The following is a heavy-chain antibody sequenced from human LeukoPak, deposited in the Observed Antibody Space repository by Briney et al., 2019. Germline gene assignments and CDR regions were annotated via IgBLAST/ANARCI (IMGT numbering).Heavy chain of an antibody. J-gene: IGHJ5*02. CDR3: GRDLGQYYDTSDNWFDP. CDR1: GFTFSSYE. D-gene: IGHD3-22*01. CDR2: ISSSGSTI. Sequence: GGSLRLSCAASGFTFSSYEMNWVRQAPGKGLEWDSYISSSGSTIYYADSVKGRFTISRDNAKNSLYLQMNSLRAEDTAVYYCGRDLGQYYDTSDNWFDPWGQGTLVTVSS. V-gene: IGHV3-48*03.